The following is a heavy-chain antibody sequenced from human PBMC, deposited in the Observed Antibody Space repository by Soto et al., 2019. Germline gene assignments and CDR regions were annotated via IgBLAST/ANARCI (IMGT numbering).Heavy chain of an antibody. Sequence: ASVKVSCKASGYTFTGYYMHWVRQAPGQGLELMGWINPNSGGTNYAQKFQGWVTMTRDTSISTAYMELSRLRSDDTAVYYCARDLRGTNYYYYGMDVWGQGTTVTVYS. V-gene: IGHV1-2*04. CDR2: INPNSGGT. CDR3: ARDLRGTNYYYYGMDV. D-gene: IGHD3-16*01. CDR1: GYTFTGYY. J-gene: IGHJ6*02.